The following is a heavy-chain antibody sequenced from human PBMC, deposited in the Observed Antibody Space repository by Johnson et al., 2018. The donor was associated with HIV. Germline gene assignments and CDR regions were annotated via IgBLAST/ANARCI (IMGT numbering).Heavy chain of an antibody. CDR1: GFSFGDYY. CDR2: ISSGGSNI. CDR3: ARVRLPDAFDI. J-gene: IGHJ3*02. Sequence: QVQLVESGGGLVKPGGSLRLSCEASGFSFGDYYMTWIRQAPGKGLEWVSYISSGGSNIKYADSVKGRFTISRDNGRKSLYLLMNSLRVDDTAVYYCARVRLPDAFDIWGQGTMVTVSS. V-gene: IGHV3-11*04.